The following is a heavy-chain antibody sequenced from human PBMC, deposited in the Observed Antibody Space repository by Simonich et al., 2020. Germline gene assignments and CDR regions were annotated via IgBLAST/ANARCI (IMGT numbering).Heavy chain of an antibody. V-gene: IGHV4-34*01. D-gene: IGHD6-13*01. CDR3: ARGLRVAAAGTAFQH. CDR1: GGSFSGYY. J-gene: IGHJ1*01. Sequence: QVQLQQWGAGLLKPSETLSLTCAVYGGSFSGYYWSWIRQPPGKGLEWSGEINHRGSTNYNPSLKSRVTISVDTSKNQFSLKLSSVTAADKAVYYCARGLRVAAAGTAFQHWGQGTLVTVSS. CDR2: INHRGST.